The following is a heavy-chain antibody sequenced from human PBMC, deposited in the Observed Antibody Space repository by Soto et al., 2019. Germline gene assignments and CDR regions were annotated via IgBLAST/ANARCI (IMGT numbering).Heavy chain of an antibody. CDR1: GYTLTELS. D-gene: IGHD3-9*01. CDR3: VRGRYFDWLLSRPYYYSGMAV. V-gene: IGHV1-24*01. Sequence: GASVKVSCKVSGYTLTELSMHWVRQAPGKGLEWMGGFDPEDGETIYAQKFQGRVTMTEDTSTDTAYMELSSLRSEDTAVYYCVRGRYFDWLLSRPYYYSGMAVWGQGTTVTVSS. J-gene: IGHJ6*02. CDR2: FDPEDGET.